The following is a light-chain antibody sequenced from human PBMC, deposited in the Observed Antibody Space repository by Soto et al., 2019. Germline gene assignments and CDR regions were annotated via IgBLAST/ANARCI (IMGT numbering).Light chain of an antibody. J-gene: IGKJ3*01. CDR1: QDIRNY. Sequence: DIQMTQSPATLSASAGDRATMTCRASQDIRNYVAWYQQKPGEAPKLLIYAASTLPSGVPARFSGGGFGTYFTTTSTSLRPEVVVSYYCQKYHSPPLTFGHGTKLDIK. V-gene: IGKV1-27*01. CDR3: QKYHSPPLT. CDR2: AAS.